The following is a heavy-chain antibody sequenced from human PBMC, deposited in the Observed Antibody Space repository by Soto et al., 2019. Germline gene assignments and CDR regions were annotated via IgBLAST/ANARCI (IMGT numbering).Heavy chain of an antibody. Sequence: QVQLVQSGAEVKKPGASVKVSCKASGYTFTSYYMHWVRQAPGQGLEWMGIINPSGGSTSYAQKFQGRVTMTRDTSTSTVYMELSSLRSEDTAVYYCASWGFWSGFTTPNYYYYYMDVWGKGTTVTVSS. CDR1: GYTFTSYY. V-gene: IGHV1-46*03. CDR3: ASWGFWSGFTTPNYYYYYMDV. D-gene: IGHD3-3*01. CDR2: INPSGGST. J-gene: IGHJ6*03.